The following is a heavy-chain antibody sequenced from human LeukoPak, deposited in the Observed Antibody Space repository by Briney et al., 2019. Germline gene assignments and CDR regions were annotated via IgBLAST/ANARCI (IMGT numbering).Heavy chain of an antibody. CDR2: INHGGNT. J-gene: IGHJ6*03. V-gene: IGHV4-34*01. CDR3: ARERRSWSPIVVANNPLSYYYYMDF. D-gene: IGHD3-22*01. CDR1: GGSFSGYY. Sequence: SETLSLTCAVYGGSFSGYYWSWIRQPPGKGLEWIGEINHGGNTNYNPSLKRRVTISVDTSKNQFSLKLSSVTAADTALYYCARERRSWSPIVVANNPLSYYYYMDFWDKGTTVTVSS.